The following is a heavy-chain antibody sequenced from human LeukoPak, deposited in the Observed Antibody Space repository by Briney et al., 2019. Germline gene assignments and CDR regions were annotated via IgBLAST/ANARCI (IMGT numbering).Heavy chain of an antibody. V-gene: IGHV3-48*04. CDR1: GVTFRNCS. CDR2: ISSSSSTM. J-gene: IGHJ4*02. D-gene: IGHD5-12*01. Sequence: GGSLRLSCAASGVTFRNCSMNWIREAPGTVLEWVSYISSSSSTMYYPDSVRGRFTISRDNAKNSLYLQMNSLRAEDTAVYYCARAGSHRNSGYDYWGQGTLVTVSS. CDR3: ARAGSHRNSGYDY.